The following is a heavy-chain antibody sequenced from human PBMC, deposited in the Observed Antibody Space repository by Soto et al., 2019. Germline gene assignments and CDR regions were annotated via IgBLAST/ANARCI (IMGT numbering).Heavy chain of an antibody. CDR2: IFYSGST. CDR3: ARAVSGTVTSYPDY. J-gene: IGHJ4*02. D-gene: IGHD4-17*01. Sequence: QLQLQESDPGLVKPSQTLSLTCTFSGGSISSGDYYWSWIRQHPGKGLEWIGYIFYSGSTYKKPSLKSRVTISGETSVYKFSLKRTSVTAAVMAVYYCARAVSGTVTSYPDYCGQGILVTVSS. CDR1: GGSISSGDYY. V-gene: IGHV4-31*03.